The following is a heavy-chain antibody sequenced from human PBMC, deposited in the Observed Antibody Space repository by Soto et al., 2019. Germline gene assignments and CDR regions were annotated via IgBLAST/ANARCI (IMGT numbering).Heavy chain of an antibody. V-gene: IGHV3-23*01. J-gene: IGHJ4*02. D-gene: IGHD5-18*01. CDR3: AKRFQYSGGPEN. CDR2: ISGSGGST. CDR1: GFTFSSYA. Sequence: ESGGGLVQPGGSLRLSCAASGFTFSSYAMSWVRQAPGKGLEWVSVISGSGGSTYYADSVKGRFTISRDNSKNTLYLQMNSLRAEDTAVYYCAKRFQYSGGPENWGQGTLVTVSS.